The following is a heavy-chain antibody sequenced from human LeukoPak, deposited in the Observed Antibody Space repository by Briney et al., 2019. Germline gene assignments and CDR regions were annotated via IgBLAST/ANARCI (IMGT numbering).Heavy chain of an antibody. CDR3: VSAVRGSSFAI. Sequence: GGSLRLSCAASGFIFSNYWMGWVRQAPGKGVESLANIKTDGSEKYYVDSVKGRFSISRDNAKNSLYLQKNSLRAEVTAVYYCVSAVRGSSFAICGQGTKVTVSS. D-gene: IGHD3-10*02. CDR1: GFIFSNYW. V-gene: IGHV3-7*03. J-gene: IGHJ3*02. CDR2: IKTDGSEK.